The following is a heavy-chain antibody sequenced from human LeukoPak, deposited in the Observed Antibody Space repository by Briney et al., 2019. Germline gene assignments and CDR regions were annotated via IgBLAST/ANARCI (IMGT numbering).Heavy chain of an antibody. CDR3: ARVSAFFYDSAAYYFDY. Sequence: PSETLSLTCTVSGGSISSGDYYWSWIRQPPGKGLEWIGYMYYSGNTYYNPSLKSRVTISIHTSKNQFSLTLSSVTAADTAVYYCARVSAFFYDSAAYYFDYWGQGALVTVSS. D-gene: IGHD2/OR15-2a*01. V-gene: IGHV4-30-4*01. J-gene: IGHJ4*02. CDR1: GGSISSGDYY. CDR2: MYYSGNT.